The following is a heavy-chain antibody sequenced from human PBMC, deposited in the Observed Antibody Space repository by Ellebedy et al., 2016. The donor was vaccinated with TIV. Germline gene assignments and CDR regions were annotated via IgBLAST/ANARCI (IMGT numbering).Heavy chain of an antibody. CDR1: GYSLTELS. CDR2: FDPEDGET. J-gene: IGHJ4*02. Sequence: AASVKVSCKVSGYSLTELSMHWVRQAPGKGLEWMGGFDPEDGETTYAQKLQGRVTMTEDTSTDTAYLELGSLRSEDTAVYFCATDYSGSSGYSWDHWGQGTLVTVSS. D-gene: IGHD3-22*01. V-gene: IGHV1-24*01. CDR3: ATDYSGSSGYSWDH.